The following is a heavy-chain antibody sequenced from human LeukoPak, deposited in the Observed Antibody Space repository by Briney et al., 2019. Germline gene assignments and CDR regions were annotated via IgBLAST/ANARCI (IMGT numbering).Heavy chain of an antibody. Sequence: SETLSLTCTVSGGSINSYYWSWIRQPPGKGLEWIGHVFYTGSSNYNPSLKSRVTISLDRSKNQFSLRLTSVTAADTAVYYCARAGAWQIDPWGQGTLVTVSS. D-gene: IGHD3-10*01. V-gene: IGHV4-59*01. J-gene: IGHJ5*02. CDR3: ARAGAWQIDP. CDR1: GGSINSYY. CDR2: VFYTGSS.